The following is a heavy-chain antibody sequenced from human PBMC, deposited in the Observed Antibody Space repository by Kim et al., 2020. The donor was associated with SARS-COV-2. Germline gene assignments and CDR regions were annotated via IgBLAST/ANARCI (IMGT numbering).Heavy chain of an antibody. Sequence: GGSLRLSCAASGFTFSSYAMSWVRQAPGKGLEWVSAISGSGGSTYYADSVKGRFTISRDNSKNTLYLQMNSLRAEDTAVYYCAKHIRFLEWLLPLDYWGQGTLVTVSS. V-gene: IGHV3-23*01. CDR1: GFTFSSYA. J-gene: IGHJ4*02. CDR2: ISGSGGST. CDR3: AKHIRFLEWLLPLDY. D-gene: IGHD3-3*01.